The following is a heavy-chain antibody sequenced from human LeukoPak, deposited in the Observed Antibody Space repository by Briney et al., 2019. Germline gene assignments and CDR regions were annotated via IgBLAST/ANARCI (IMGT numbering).Heavy chain of an antibody. Sequence: SSQTLSLTCTVSGGSISSYYWSWIRQPPGKGLEWIGYIYYSGSTNYNPSLKSRVTISVDTSKNQFSLKLSSVTAADTAVYYCARAPRGSGWRAFDIWGQGTMVTVSS. J-gene: IGHJ3*02. CDR3: ARAPRGSGWRAFDI. V-gene: IGHV4-59*01. CDR1: GGSISSYY. CDR2: IYYSGST. D-gene: IGHD6-19*01.